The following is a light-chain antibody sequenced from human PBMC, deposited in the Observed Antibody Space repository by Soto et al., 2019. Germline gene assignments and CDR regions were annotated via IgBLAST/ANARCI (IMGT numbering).Light chain of an antibody. Sequence: QSVLTQPPSASGTPGQRVTISCSGSSSNIGSNTVNWYQQLPGTAPKLLIYSNNQRPSGVPDRFSGSKSGTSASLASSGLQSADEADYYCAAWDDSLNGWVFGGGTKLTVL. V-gene: IGLV1-44*01. CDR3: AAWDDSLNGWV. CDR1: SSNIGSNT. CDR2: SNN. J-gene: IGLJ3*02.